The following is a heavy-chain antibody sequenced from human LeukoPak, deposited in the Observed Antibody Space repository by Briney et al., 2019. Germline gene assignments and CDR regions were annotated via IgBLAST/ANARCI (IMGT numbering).Heavy chain of an antibody. CDR1: GGSISSYY. CDR3: ARGVLLAALPVPSYYFDY. Sequence: SETLSLTCTVSGGSISSYYWSWIRQPPGKGLEWIGYIYYSGSTNYNPSLKSRVTISVDTSKNQFSLKLSSVTAADTAVYYCARGVLLAALPVPSYYFDYWGQGTLVTVSS. V-gene: IGHV4-59*01. D-gene: IGHD3-10*01. J-gene: IGHJ4*02. CDR2: IYYSGST.